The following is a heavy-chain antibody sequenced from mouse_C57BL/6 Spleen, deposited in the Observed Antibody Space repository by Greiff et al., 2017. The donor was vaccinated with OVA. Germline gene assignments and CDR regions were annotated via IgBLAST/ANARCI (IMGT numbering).Heavy chain of an antibody. CDR3: ASSLITTVVEGYFDV. V-gene: IGHV1-81*01. J-gene: IGHJ1*03. Sequence: VNLVESGAELARPGASVKLSCKASGYTFTSYGISWVKQRTGQGLEWIGEIYPRSGNTYYNEKFKGKATLTADKSSSTAYMELRSLTSEDSAVYFCASSLITTVVEGYFDVWGTGTTVTVSS. CDR2: IYPRSGNT. D-gene: IGHD1-1*01. CDR1: GYTFTSYG.